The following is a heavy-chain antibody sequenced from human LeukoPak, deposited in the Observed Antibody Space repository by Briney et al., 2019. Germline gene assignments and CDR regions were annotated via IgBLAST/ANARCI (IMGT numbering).Heavy chain of an antibody. CDR2: IIPIFGTA. D-gene: IGHD1-26*01. CDR1: GGTFSSYA. CDR3: ARAPEWETWWFDP. V-gene: IGHV1-69*13. Sequence: ASVKVSCKASGGTFSSYAISWVRQAPGQGLEWMGGIIPIFGTANYAQKFQGRVTITADESTSSAYMELSSLRSEDTAVYYCARAPEWETWWFDPWGQGTLVTVSS. J-gene: IGHJ5*02.